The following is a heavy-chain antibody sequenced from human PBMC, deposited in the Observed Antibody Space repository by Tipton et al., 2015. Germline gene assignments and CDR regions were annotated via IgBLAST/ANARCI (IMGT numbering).Heavy chain of an antibody. V-gene: IGHV4-61*01. CDR1: GGSVSSASYF. CDR2: IYYTGST. CDR3: ARESSSGWYGWAFDY. Sequence: LRLSCTVSGGSVSSASYFWSWIRQPPGKGLEWIGYIYYTGSTDYNPSLKSRVTISVDTSKNQFSLRLTSVTAADTAVYYCARESSSGWYGWAFDYWGQGTLVTVSS. J-gene: IGHJ4*02. D-gene: IGHD6-19*01.